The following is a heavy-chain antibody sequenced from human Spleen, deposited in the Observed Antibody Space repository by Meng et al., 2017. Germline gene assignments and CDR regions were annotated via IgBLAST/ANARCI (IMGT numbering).Heavy chain of an antibody. D-gene: IGHD4-11*01. CDR1: GGSFSGYY. V-gene: IGHV4-34*01. Sequence: QGQLPQVGAVPLTPSETLSLPCAVYGGSFSGYYWSWNRQPPGKGLESIGEINHSGSTNYNPSLESRATISVDTSQNNLSLKLSSVTAADSAVYYCARVPTTMAHDFDYWGQGTLVTVSS. CDR2: INHSGST. CDR3: ARVPTTMAHDFDY. J-gene: IGHJ4*02.